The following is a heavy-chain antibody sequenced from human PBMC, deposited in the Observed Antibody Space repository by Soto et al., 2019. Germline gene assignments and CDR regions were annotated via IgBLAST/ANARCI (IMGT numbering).Heavy chain of an antibody. CDR1: GGSFSGYY. Sequence: SETLSLTCAVYGGSFSGYYWSWIRQPPGKGLEWIGEINHSGSTNYNPSLKSRVTISVDTSKNQFSLKLSSVTAADTAVYYCAREGEAAGSSNWGQGTLVTVSS. D-gene: IGHD6-13*01. J-gene: IGHJ4*02. V-gene: IGHV4-34*01. CDR2: INHSGST. CDR3: AREGEAAGSSN.